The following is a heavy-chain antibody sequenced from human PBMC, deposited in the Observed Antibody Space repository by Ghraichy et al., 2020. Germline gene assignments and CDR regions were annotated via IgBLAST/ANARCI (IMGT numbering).Heavy chain of an antibody. V-gene: IGHV3-74*01. CDR1: GFTFRHYC. D-gene: IGHD4-17*01. CDR3: ATAAIYGDYPRAPVGYFVKVRGV. J-gene: IGHJ6*02. Sequence: GGSLRLSCAASGFTFRHYCMPWVRQAPGKGLVSFSRIDSHPIHLSYADSVKGRFTISRDNAKTTGTLQLNSLRAEDTGIYYCATAAIYGDYPRAPVGYFVKVRGVGGDGTT. CDR2: IDSHPIHL.